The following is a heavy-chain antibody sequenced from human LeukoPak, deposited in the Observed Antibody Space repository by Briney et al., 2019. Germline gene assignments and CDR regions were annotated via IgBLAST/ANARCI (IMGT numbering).Heavy chain of an antibody. CDR1: GGSISSGTYY. D-gene: IGHD3-10*01. V-gene: IGHV4-61*02. CDR2: IYISGST. CDR3: AREGVTKVRVVISS. J-gene: IGHJ4*02. Sequence: PSQTLSLTCTVSGGSISSGTYYWGWISPPAGKGGEWIGRIYISGSTNYNPSRKSLPTQSVDTSKNQFSLKLSSVTAADTAVDYCAREGVTKVRVVISSWGQGTLVTVSS.